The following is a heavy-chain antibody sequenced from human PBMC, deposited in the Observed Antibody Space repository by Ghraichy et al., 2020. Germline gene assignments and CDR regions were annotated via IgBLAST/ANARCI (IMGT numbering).Heavy chain of an antibody. V-gene: IGHV3-23*01. CDR1: GFTFSSYA. Sequence: GGSLRLSCVASGFTFSSYAMTWVRQAPGKGLECVSVISGSGGSTHYADSVKGRFTISRDNSKNTLYLQMNSLRAEDTAVYYCAKEGIYYYGMDVWGQGTTVTVSS. CDR2: ISGSGGST. D-gene: IGHD3-10*01. CDR3: AKEGIYYYGMDV. J-gene: IGHJ6*02.